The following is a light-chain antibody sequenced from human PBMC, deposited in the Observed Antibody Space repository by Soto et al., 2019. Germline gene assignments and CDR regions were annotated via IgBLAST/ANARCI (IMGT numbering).Light chain of an antibody. J-gene: IGLJ2*01. Sequence: QSVLTQPPSASGTPGQRVTISCSGSSSNIGSNTVNWYQQLPGTAPTLLIYYNNQRPSGVPDRFSGSKSGTSASLAISGLQSEDEAHYYCSSYAGSNNLVFGGGTKLTVL. CDR1: SSNIGSNT. CDR2: YNN. V-gene: IGLV1-44*01. CDR3: SSYAGSNNLV.